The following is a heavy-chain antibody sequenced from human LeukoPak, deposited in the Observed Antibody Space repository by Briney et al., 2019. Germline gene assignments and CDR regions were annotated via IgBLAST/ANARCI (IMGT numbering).Heavy chain of an antibody. D-gene: IGHD4-11*01. CDR1: GGSFSGYY. Sequence: SETLSLTCAVYGGSFSGYYRSWIRQPPGKGLEWIGEINHSGSTNYNPSLKSRVTISVDTSKNQFSLKLSSVTAADTAVYYCARTMTNIYYYYYYMDVWGKGTTVTVSS. CDR2: INHSGST. J-gene: IGHJ6*03. CDR3: ARTMTNIYYYYYYMDV. V-gene: IGHV4-34*01.